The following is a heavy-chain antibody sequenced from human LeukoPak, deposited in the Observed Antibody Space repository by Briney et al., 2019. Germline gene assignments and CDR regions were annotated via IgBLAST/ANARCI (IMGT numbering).Heavy chain of an antibody. CDR3: AREGHCSTTSCALDAIEI. CDR1: GFTFSSYA. D-gene: IGHD2-2*01. V-gene: IGHV3-23*01. CDR2: ISGSGGST. J-gene: IGHJ3*02. Sequence: GGSLRLSCAASGFTFSSYAMSWVRQAPGKGLEWVSAISGSGGSTYYADSVKGRFTISRDNVKNSLSLQMNSLRAEDTAVYYCAREGHCSTTSCALDAIEIWGQGTLVAVSP.